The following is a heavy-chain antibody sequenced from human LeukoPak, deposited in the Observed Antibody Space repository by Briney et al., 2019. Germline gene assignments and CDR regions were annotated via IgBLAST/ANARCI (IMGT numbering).Heavy chain of an antibody. V-gene: IGHV1-69*02. CDR2: IIPILGIA. CDR3: AVGGSSWYYFDY. CDR1: GGTFSSYT. Sequence: ASVKVSCKASGGTFSSYTISWVRQAPGQGLEWMGRIIPILGIANYAQKLQGRVTITADKSTSTAYMELSSLRSEDTAVYYCAVGGSSWYYFDYWGQGTLVTVSS. J-gene: IGHJ4*02. D-gene: IGHD6-13*01.